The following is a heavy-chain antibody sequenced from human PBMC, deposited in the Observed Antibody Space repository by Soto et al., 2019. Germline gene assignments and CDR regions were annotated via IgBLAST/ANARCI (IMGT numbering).Heavy chain of an antibody. J-gene: IGHJ3*02. V-gene: IGHV3-30*18. CDR1: GFTFSSYG. D-gene: IGHD6-19*01. CDR3: AKDWGHIAVAAITGNRAFHI. CDR2: ISYDGTNK. Sequence: QLQLVEAGGGVVQPGRSLRLSCAASGFTFSSYGIHWVRQAPGKGLEWVAVISYDGTNKWYADSVRGRFTISRDNSKNTLFLQMNSLRAEDTDVYYCAKDWGHIAVAAITGNRAFHIWGQGTVVTVSS.